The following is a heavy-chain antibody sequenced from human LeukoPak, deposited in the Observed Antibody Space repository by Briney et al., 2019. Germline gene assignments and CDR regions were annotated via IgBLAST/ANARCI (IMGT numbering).Heavy chain of an antibody. J-gene: IGHJ5*02. D-gene: IGHD6-13*01. V-gene: IGHV1-69*06. CDR3: ATEIPIYPGIAAAGDFWFDP. CDR1: GGTFSSYG. Sequence: SVKVSCKASGGTFSSYGITWVRQAPGQGLEWMGEIIPIFGTTNYAQKFQGRVTMTEDTSTDTAYMELSSLRSEDTAVYYCATEIPIYPGIAAAGDFWFDPWGQGTLVTVSS. CDR2: IIPIFGTT.